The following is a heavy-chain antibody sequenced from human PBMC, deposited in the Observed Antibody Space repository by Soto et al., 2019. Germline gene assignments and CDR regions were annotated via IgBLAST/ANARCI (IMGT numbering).Heavy chain of an antibody. CDR1: GYTFTGYY. D-gene: IGHD3-10*01. Sequence: ASVKVSCKASGYTFTGYYMHWVRQAPGQGLEWMGWINPNSGGTNYAQKFQGWVTMTRDTSISTAYMELSRLRSDDTAVYYWARGQGTYGSGSYYNWFDPWGQGTLVTVSS. J-gene: IGHJ5*02. CDR2: INPNSGGT. V-gene: IGHV1-2*04. CDR3: ARGQGTYGSGSYYNWFDP.